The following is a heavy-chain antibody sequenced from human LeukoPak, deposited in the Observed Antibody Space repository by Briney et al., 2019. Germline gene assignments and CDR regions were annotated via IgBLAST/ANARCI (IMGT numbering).Heavy chain of an antibody. J-gene: IGHJ3*02. D-gene: IGHD6-25*01. CDR2: MNPNSGGT. CDR1: GYPFTTYD. CDR3: ASSSGGDAFDI. Sequence: GASVKVSCTASGYPFTTYDINWVRQAPGQGLEWVAWMNPNSGGTVYAQKFQGRVTITADKSTSTAYMELSSLRSEDTAVYYCASSSGGDAFDIWGQGTMVAVSS. V-gene: IGHV1-8*01.